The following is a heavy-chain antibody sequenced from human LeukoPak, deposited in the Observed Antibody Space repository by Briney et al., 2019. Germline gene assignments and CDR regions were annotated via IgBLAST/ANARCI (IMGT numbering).Heavy chain of an antibody. CDR3: ARALPEYSGYDFEGDY. Sequence: EGSLRLSCAASGFTFSSYWMRWVRQAPGKGLVWVSRINSDGSSTSYADSVKGRFTISRDNAKNTLYLQMNSLRAEDTAVYYCARALPEYSGYDFEGDYSGQGTLVTVSS. CDR1: GFTFSSYW. D-gene: IGHD5-12*01. V-gene: IGHV3-74*01. J-gene: IGHJ4*02. CDR2: INSDGSST.